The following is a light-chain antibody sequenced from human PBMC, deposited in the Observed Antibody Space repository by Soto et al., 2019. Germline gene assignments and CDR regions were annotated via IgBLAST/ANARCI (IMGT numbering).Light chain of an antibody. Sequence: QSALTQPASVSGSPGQSITISCTGTSSDVGSYNLVSWYQQYSGKAPKLMIHEGSKRPSGVSNRFSGSKSGNTASLTISGLQAEDEADYYCCSYSDTSTLVFGGGTQLTVL. V-gene: IGLV2-23*01. CDR2: EGS. CDR3: CSYSDTSTLV. J-gene: IGLJ2*01. CDR1: SSDVGSYNL.